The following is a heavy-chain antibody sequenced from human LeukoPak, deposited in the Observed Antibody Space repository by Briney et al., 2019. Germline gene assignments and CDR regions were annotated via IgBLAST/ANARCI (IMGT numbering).Heavy chain of an antibody. CDR3: ALMYSSSWYTVDY. V-gene: IGHV3-66*01. Sequence: PGGTLRLSCAASGFTVSSNYMSWVRQAPGKGLEWVSVIYSGGSTYYADSVKGRFTISRDNSKNTLYLQMNSLRAEDTAVYYCALMYSSSWYTVDYWGQGTLVTVSS. J-gene: IGHJ4*02. CDR2: IYSGGST. CDR1: GFTVSSNY. D-gene: IGHD6-13*01.